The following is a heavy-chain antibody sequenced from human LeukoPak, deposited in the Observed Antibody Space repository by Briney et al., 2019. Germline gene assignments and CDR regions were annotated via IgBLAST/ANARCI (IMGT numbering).Heavy chain of an antibody. CDR2: INLKNGGT. CDR1: GYTFTDSY. J-gene: IGHJ6*02. V-gene: IGHV1-2*02. Sequence: ASVKVSCKASGYTFTDSYMQWVRQAPGQGLEWMGWINLKNGGTGYAQKLQGRVTMTTDTSTSTAFMELRSLRSDDTAVYYCARDYGDYYYYYGMDVWGQGTTVAVSS. CDR3: ARDYGDYYYYYGMDV. D-gene: IGHD4-17*01.